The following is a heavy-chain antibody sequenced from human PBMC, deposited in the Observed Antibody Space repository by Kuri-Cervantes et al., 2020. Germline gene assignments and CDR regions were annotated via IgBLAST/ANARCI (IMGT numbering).Heavy chain of an antibody. Sequence: GGSLRLSCAASGFTFSSYGMHWVRQAPGKGLEWVAVIWYDGSNKYYADSVKGRFTISRDNSKNTLYLQMISLRAEDTAVYYCARARGVLWFGALQYGMDVWGQGTTVTVSS. CDR3: ARARGVLWFGALQYGMDV. CDR1: GFTFSSYG. D-gene: IGHD3-10*01. J-gene: IGHJ6*02. CDR2: IWYDGSNK. V-gene: IGHV3-33*08.